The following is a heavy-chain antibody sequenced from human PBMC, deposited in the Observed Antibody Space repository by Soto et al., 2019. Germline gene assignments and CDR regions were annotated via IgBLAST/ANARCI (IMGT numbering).Heavy chain of an antibody. Sequence: QVQLVQSGAEVKKPGASVKVSCKASGYTFTSYDINWVRQATGQGLEWMGWMKPNSGNTGYAQKFQGRVTMTRNTSISTAYMELGSLRSEDTAVYYCARKDIVVVVAATAEWFDPWGQGTLVTVSS. CDR3: ARKDIVVVVAATAEWFDP. J-gene: IGHJ5*02. CDR1: GYTFTSYD. CDR2: MKPNSGNT. V-gene: IGHV1-8*01. D-gene: IGHD2-15*01.